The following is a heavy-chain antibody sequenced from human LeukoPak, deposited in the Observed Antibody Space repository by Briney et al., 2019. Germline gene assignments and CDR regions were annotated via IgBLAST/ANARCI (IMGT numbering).Heavy chain of an antibody. CDR3: ARGQAEEMLAFDI. Sequence: SETLSLTCTVSGGSICSYYWSWIRQPPGKGLEWIGYIYYSGSTNYNPSLKSRVTISVDTSKNQFSLKLSSVTAADTAVYYCARGQAEEMLAFDIWGQGTMVTVSS. CDR2: IYYSGST. CDR1: GGSICSYY. D-gene: IGHD5-24*01. V-gene: IGHV4-59*01. J-gene: IGHJ3*02.